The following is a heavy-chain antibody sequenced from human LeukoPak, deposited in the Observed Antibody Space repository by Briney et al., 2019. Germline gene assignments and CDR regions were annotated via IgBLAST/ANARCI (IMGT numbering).Heavy chain of an antibody. J-gene: IGHJ3*02. Sequence: RPSETLSLTCTVSGGSISSYYWSWIRQPPGKGLEWIGYIYYSGSTNYNPSLRSRVTISVDTSKNPCSLKLSSVTAADTAVYYCARHSLPITGTTTDAFDIWGQGTMVTVSS. CDR1: GGSISSYY. CDR2: IYYSGST. CDR3: ARHSLPITGTTTDAFDI. D-gene: IGHD1-7*01. V-gene: IGHV4-59*08.